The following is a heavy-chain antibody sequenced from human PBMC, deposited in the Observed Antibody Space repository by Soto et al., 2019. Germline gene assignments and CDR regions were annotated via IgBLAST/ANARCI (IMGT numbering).Heavy chain of an antibody. D-gene: IGHD3-3*01. CDR2: IYYSGST. CDR3: ARERPYYDFWSGPRYMDV. V-gene: IGHV4-59*12. Sequence: SETLSLTCTVSGGSISSYYWSWIRQPPGKGLEWIGYIYYSGSTNYNPSLKSRVTISVDASKNQFSLKLSSVTAADTAVYYCARERPYYDFWSGPRYMDVWGKGTTVTVSS. J-gene: IGHJ6*03. CDR1: GGSISSYY.